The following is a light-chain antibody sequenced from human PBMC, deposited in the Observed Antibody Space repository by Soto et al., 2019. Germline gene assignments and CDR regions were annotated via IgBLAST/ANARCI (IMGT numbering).Light chain of an antibody. V-gene: IGKV3-15*01. CDR2: GAS. J-gene: IGKJ1*01. Sequence: ETVMTQSPATLSVSPGERVTLSCRASESVSTYLAWYQQKPGQAPRLLIYGASARATGIPDRFSGSGSGTEFTLIISNLQPEDFALYYCHQYLNWPQAFGHGTKVEIK. CDR3: HQYLNWPQA. CDR1: ESVSTY.